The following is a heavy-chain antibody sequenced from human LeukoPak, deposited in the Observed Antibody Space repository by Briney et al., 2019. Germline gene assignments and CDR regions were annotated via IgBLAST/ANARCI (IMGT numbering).Heavy chain of an antibody. CDR3: ARDRQNYYYMDV. V-gene: IGHV4-4*07. J-gene: IGHJ6*03. CDR2: MYTSGST. CDR1: GGSISGYH. Sequence: PSETLSLTCSVSGGSISGYHWSWIRQPAGKGLEWIGRMYTSGSTNYNPSLKSRVTMSVDMSKNQFSLKLSSVTAADTAMYYCARDRQNYYYMDVWGKGTTVTVSS.